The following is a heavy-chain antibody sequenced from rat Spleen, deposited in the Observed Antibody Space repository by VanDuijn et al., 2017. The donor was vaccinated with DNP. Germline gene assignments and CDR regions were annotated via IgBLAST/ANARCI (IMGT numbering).Heavy chain of an antibody. CDR1: GFSLTNYN. D-gene: IGHD5-1*01. CDR3: STETGFDY. Sequence: QVQLKESGPGLVQPSQTLSLTCTVAGFSLTNYNVHWVRQPPGKGLEWMGVIWKNGATRYNSALKSRLGISKDTSKSQVFLKMNSLQTEDTAIYFCSTETGFDYWGQGVMVTVSS. CDR2: IWKNGAT. V-gene: IGHV2-41*01. J-gene: IGHJ2*01.